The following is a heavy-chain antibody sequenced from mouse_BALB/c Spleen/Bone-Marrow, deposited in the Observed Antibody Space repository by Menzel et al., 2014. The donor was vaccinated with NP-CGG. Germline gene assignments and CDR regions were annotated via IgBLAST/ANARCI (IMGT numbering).Heavy chain of an antibody. CDR2: ISSGGSYT. CDR1: GFTFSSYA. CDR3: ARDSSGYFDY. D-gene: IGHD3-1*01. J-gene: IGHJ2*01. V-gene: IGHV5-9-4*01. Sequence: EVMLVESGGGLVKPGGSLKLSCAASGFTFSSYAMSWVRQSPEKRLEGVAEISSGGSYTYYPDTVTGRFTISRDNAKNTLYLEMSSLRSEDTAMYYCARDSSGYFDYWGQGTTLTVSS.